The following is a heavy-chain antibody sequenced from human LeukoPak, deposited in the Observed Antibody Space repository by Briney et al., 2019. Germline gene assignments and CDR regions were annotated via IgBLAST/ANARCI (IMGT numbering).Heavy chain of an antibody. J-gene: IGHJ3*02. CDR2: IYYSGST. V-gene: IGHV4-39*07. D-gene: IGHD3-10*01. Sequence: RPSETLSLTCTFSGGSISSSSYYWGWIRQPPGKGLEWIGSIYYSGSTYYNPSLKSRVTISVDTSKNQFSLKLSSVTAADTAVYYCARGGMVRGVIYVGDAFDIWGQGTMVTVSS. CDR1: GGSISSSSYY. CDR3: ARGGMVRGVIYVGDAFDI.